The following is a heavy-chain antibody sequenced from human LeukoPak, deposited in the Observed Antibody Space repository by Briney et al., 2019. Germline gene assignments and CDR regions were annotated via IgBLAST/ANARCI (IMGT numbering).Heavy chain of an antibody. CDR2: IKQDGSEK. J-gene: IGHJ3*02. V-gene: IGHV3-7*01. CDR3: ARELSGYYEAFDI. Sequence: GGSLRLSCAASGFTFSSYWMSWVRQAPGKGLEWVANIKQDGSEKYYVDSVKGRFTISRDNAKNSLYLQMNSLRAEDTAVYYCARELSGYYEAFDIWGQGTVVTVSS. D-gene: IGHD3-22*01. CDR1: GFTFSSYW.